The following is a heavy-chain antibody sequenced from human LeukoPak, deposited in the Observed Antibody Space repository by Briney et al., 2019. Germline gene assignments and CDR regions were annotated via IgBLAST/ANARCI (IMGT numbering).Heavy chain of an antibody. CDR3: ARSFDIVAYYFDY. V-gene: IGHV4-39*01. J-gene: IGHJ4*02. CDR1: GGSISSSSYY. D-gene: IGHD2-15*01. Sequence: SETLSLTCTVSGGSISSSSYYWGWIRQPPGKGLEWIGSIYYSGSTYYNPSLKSRVTISVDTSKNQFSLKLSSVTAADTAVYYCARSFDIVAYYFDYWGQGTLVTVSS. CDR2: IYYSGST.